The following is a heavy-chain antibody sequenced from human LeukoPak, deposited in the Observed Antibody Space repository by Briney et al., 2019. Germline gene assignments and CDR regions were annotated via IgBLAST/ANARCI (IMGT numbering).Heavy chain of an antibody. CDR3: ARAKRTGVAKLSYYFDY. D-gene: IGHD2-15*01. J-gene: IGHJ4*02. Sequence: ASVKVSCKASGYTFTSYDTNWVRQATGQGLEWMGWMNPNSGNTGYAQKFQGRVTMTRNTSISTAYMELSSLRSEDTAVYYCARAKRTGVAKLSYYFDYWGQGTLVTVSS. CDR2: MNPNSGNT. V-gene: IGHV1-8*01. CDR1: GYTFTSYD.